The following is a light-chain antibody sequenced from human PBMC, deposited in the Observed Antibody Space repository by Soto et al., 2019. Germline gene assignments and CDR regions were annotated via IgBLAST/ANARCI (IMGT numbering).Light chain of an antibody. CDR1: QVINSF. CDR3: QQTDSYPST. V-gene: IGKV1-13*02. CDR2: AAS. J-gene: IGKJ4*01. Sequence: AIQLSQSPSSLSASVGDRVTITCRASQVINSFLAWYQQKPGKAPKLLIYAASSLQTGVPSRFSGSGSATAFALTINSLQPEDFATYYCQQTDSYPSTFGGGTKVEI.